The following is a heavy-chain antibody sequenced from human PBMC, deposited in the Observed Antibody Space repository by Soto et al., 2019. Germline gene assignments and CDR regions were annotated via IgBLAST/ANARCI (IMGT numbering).Heavy chain of an antibody. CDR1: GASINSPDYY. J-gene: IGHJ6*02. Sequence: QVQLQESGPGLVKASETLSLTCTVSGASINSPDYYWGWIRQPPGRELEWIGSIFFGGSTYYNPSLKSRLSISVDTSKNHFSEMLRSVSAADTAVYFCARHRDGAGSYQYYGLDVWGQGTTATVSS. CDR2: IFFGGST. D-gene: IGHD3-10*01. V-gene: IGHV4-39*01. CDR3: ARHRDGAGSYQYYGLDV.